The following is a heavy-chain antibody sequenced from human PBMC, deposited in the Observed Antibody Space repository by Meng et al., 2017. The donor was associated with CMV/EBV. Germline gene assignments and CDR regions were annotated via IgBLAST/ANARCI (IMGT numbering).Heavy chain of an antibody. CDR1: GFTFRSYA. Sequence: GESLKISCAASGFTFRSYAMHWVRQAPGKGLEWVAVISYDGSNKYYADSVKGRFTISRDNSKNTLYLQMNSLRAEDTAVYYCARVLQVVVAATKGGMDVWGQGTTVTVSS. CDR2: ISYDGSNK. D-gene: IGHD2-15*01. J-gene: IGHJ6*02. V-gene: IGHV3-30*04. CDR3: ARVLQVVVAATKGGMDV.